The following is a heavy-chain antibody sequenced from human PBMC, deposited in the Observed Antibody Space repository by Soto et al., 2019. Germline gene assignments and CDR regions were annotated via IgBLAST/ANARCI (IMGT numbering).Heavy chain of an antibody. CDR3: ARDYSSRSYDFDY. D-gene: IGHD6-13*01. J-gene: IGHJ4*02. V-gene: IGHV3-48*01. Sequence: EVQLVESGGGLVQPGGSLRLSCAASGFTFSTYSMNCFRQAPGKGLEWVSYISNSSSTIYSADSVKGRFTISRDNAKNSLYLQMNSLRAEDTAVYYCARDYSSRSYDFDYWGQGTLVTVSS. CDR1: GFTFSTYS. CDR2: ISNSSSTI.